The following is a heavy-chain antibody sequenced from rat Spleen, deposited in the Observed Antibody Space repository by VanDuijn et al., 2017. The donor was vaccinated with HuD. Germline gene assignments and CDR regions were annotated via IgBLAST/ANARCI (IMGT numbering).Heavy chain of an antibody. D-gene: IGHD1-9*01. CDR1: GFTFNNYW. V-gene: IGHV5-31*01. CDR3: TRPTTGIPFNY. CDR2: ITNAAGKV. J-gene: IGHJ2*01. Sequence: EVQLVESGGGLVQPGGSLKLSCVASGFTFNNYWMTWIRQAPGKGLEWVASITNAAGKVHYPDSVKGRFTISRDTAQNTLYLQMNSPRSEDTATYYCTRPTTGIPFNYWGQGVMVTVSS.